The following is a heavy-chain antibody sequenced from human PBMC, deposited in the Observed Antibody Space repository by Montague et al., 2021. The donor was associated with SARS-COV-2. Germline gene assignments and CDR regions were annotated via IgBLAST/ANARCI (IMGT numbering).Heavy chain of an antibody. V-gene: IGHV4-59*01. CDR3: ATADEPDRSADFDY. CDR2: IYNSGTT. J-gene: IGHJ4*02. D-gene: IGHD1-14*01. Sequence: SETLSLTCTVSNVSINNYSRGWSRQAPGKGLEGIGDIYNSGTTDYNTSLRSRVTISIDTTRYQFSLMLKSATAADTATSYCATADEPDRSADFDYWGRGILVTVSS. CDR1: NVSINNYS.